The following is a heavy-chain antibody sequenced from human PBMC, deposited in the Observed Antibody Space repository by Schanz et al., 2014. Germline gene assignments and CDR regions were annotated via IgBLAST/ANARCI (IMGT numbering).Heavy chain of an antibody. Sequence: EVQLVESGGGLVQPGGSLRLSCATSGFTFSTYAMSWVRQAPGKGLEWVSGISGSGVITYYEDSVKGRFTISRDNSKNTLYLQMNSLRAEDTAVYYCTTYDAGYLHYWGQGTLVTVSS. CDR1: GFTFSTYA. J-gene: IGHJ4*02. D-gene: IGHD3-22*01. CDR2: ISGSGVIT. CDR3: TTYDAGYLHY. V-gene: IGHV3-23*04.